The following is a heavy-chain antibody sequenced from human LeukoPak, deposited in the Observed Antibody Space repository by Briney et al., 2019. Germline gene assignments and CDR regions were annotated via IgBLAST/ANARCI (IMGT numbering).Heavy chain of an antibody. CDR2: IYTTGGT. Sequence: SETLSLTCTVSGGSISNYYWAWIRQPAGEGLEWIGRIYTTGGTDYNPSLRSRVTMSVDTSKNQFSLRLRSVTAADTAVYYCATKGYSSSWYYFDYWGQGTLVTVSS. CDR3: ATKGYSSSWYYFDY. J-gene: IGHJ4*02. D-gene: IGHD6-13*01. CDR1: GGSISNYY. V-gene: IGHV4-4*07.